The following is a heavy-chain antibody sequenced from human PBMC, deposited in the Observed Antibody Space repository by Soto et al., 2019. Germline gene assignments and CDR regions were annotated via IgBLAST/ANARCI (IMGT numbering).Heavy chain of an antibody. J-gene: IGHJ6*03. CDR2: MNPNSGNT. CDR3: ARSGGGHYDPLYYYYYMDV. Sequence: QVQLVQSGAEVKKPGASVKVSCKASGYTFTSYDINWVRQATGQGLEWMGWMNPNSGNTGYAQKSQGRVTMTRNTSISTAYMELSSLRSEDTAVYYCARSGGGHYDPLYYYYYMDVWGKGTTVTVSS. V-gene: IGHV1-8*01. D-gene: IGHD5-12*01. CDR1: GYTFTSYD.